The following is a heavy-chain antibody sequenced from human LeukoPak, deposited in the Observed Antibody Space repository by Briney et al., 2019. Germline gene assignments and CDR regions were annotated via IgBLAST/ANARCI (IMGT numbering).Heavy chain of an antibody. CDR1: GFTFSSYA. J-gene: IGHJ3*02. CDR3: AREDTVVVVITTGVGAFDI. V-gene: IGHV3-30-3*01. Sequence: GGPLRLSCAASGFTFSSYAMHWLRQAPGKGLEWVAVISYDGSNKYYADSVKGRFTISRDNSKNTLYLQMNRLRAEDTAVYYCAREDTVVVVITTGVGAFDIWSQGTMVTVSS. CDR2: ISYDGSNK. D-gene: IGHD3-22*01.